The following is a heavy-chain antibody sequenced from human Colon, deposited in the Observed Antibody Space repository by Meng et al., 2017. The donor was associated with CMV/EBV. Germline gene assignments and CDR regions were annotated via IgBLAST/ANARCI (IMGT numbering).Heavy chain of an antibody. J-gene: IGHJ4*02. CDR1: GYPFTNYG. CDR3: ARHIIVGVTAFEY. V-gene: IGHV1-18*01. CDR2: ISSYNGGT. Sequence: ASVKVSCKASGYPFTNYGFSWVRQAPGQGLEWMGWISSYNGGTKYTRSLQGRVTLTTDASTSTAYMELTSLRSDDTAVYYCARHIIVGVTAFEYWGQGTLVTVSS. D-gene: IGHD1-26*01.